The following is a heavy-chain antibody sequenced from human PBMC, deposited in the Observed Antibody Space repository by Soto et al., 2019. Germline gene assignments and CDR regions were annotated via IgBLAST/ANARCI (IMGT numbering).Heavy chain of an antibody. CDR2: IYHSGST. D-gene: IGHD2-15*01. CDR1: GGSISSSNW. Sequence: SETLSLTCAVSGGSISSSNWWSWVRQPPGKGLEWIGEIYHSGSTNYNPSLKSRVTISVDKSKNQFSLKLRSVTAADTAVYYCARTCSGGSCYSGWGQGTLVTVS. J-gene: IGHJ1*01. V-gene: IGHV4-4*02. CDR3: ARTCSGGSCYSG.